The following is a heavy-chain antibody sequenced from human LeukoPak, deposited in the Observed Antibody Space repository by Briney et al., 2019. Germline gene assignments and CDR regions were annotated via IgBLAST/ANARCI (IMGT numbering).Heavy chain of an antibody. D-gene: IGHD3-16*01. CDR3: ARKGRGIYYFDY. CDR2: ISGSGDST. CDR1: GFTFRTYA. J-gene: IGHJ4*02. V-gene: IGHV3-23*01. Sequence: PGGSLRLSCTASGFTFRTYAMNWVRQAPGKGLEWVSAISGSGDSTYYADSVKGRFTISRDSSKNTLYLQMNSLRAEDTAVYYCARKGRGIYYFDYWGQGTLVTVSS.